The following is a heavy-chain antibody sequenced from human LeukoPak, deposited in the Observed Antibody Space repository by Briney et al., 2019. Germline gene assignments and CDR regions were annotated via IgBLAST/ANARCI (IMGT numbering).Heavy chain of an antibody. J-gene: IGHJ4*02. Sequence: SETLSLTCTVSGGSISSYYWSWIRQPPGKGLEWIGYIYYSGSTNYNPSLKSRVTISVDTSKNQFSLKLSSATAADTAVYYCARAYCSGGSCHFDYWGQGTLVTVSS. CDR2: IYYSGST. CDR3: ARAYCSGGSCHFDY. CDR1: GGSISSYY. V-gene: IGHV4-59*08. D-gene: IGHD2-15*01.